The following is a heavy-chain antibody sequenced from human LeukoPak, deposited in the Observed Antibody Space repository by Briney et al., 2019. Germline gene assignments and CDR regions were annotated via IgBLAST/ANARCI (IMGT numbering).Heavy chain of an antibody. CDR2: IYTSGST. J-gene: IGHJ4*02. V-gene: IGHV4-61*02. CDR1: GGSISSGSYY. Sequence: PSQTLSLTCTVSGGSISSGSYYWSWIRQPAGKGLEWIGRIYTSGSTNYNPSLKSRVTISVDTSKNQFSLKLRSVTAADTAVYYCARGMGRWLVGDHFDYWGQGTLVTVSS. CDR3: ARGMGRWLVGDHFDY. D-gene: IGHD6-19*01.